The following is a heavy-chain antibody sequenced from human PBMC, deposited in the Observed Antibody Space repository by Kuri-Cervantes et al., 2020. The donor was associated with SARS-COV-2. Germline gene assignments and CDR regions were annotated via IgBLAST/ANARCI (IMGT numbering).Heavy chain of an antibody. CDR1: GYSFTSYW. CDR3: ARHSKILWFGELWGGGMDV. J-gene: IGHJ6*02. V-gene: IGHV5-51*01. D-gene: IGHD3-10*01. Sequence: KVSCKGSGYSFTSYWIGWVRQMPGKGLEWMGIIYPGDSDTRYSPSFQGQVTISADKSISTAYLQWSSLKASDTATYYCARHSKILWFGELWGGGMDVWGQGTTVTVSS. CDR2: IYPGDSDT.